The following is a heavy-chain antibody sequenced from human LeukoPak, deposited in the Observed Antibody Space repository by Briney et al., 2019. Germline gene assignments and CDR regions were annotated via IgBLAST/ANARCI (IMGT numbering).Heavy chain of an antibody. D-gene: IGHD3-10*01. CDR2: ISFSGST. Sequence: SETLSLTCTVSGGSISRSDSYWGWIRQPPRKGLEWIGSISFSGSTYYNPSLKSRVTISIDRPKNQFSLRLTSVTAADTAVYYCARINYYGSGLDLWGQGALVTVSS. CDR3: ARINYYGSGLDL. CDR1: GGSISRSDSY. J-gene: IGHJ5*02. V-gene: IGHV4-39*07.